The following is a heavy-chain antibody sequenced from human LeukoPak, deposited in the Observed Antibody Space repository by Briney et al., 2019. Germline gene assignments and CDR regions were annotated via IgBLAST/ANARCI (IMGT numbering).Heavy chain of an antibody. V-gene: IGHV3-23*01. CDR2: ISGSGGST. J-gene: IGHJ4*02. CDR3: AKFLGYYGSGSAIDY. CDR1: GFTFSSYA. D-gene: IGHD3-10*01. Sequence: GGSLRLSCAASGFTFSSYAMSWVRQAPGKGLEWVSAISGSGGSTYYADSVKGRFTISRDNSKNTLYLQMSSLRAEDTAVYYCAKFLGYYGSGSAIDYWGQGTLVTVSS.